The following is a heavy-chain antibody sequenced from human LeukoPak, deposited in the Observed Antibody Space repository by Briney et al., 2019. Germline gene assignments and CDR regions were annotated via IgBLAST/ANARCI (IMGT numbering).Heavy chain of an antibody. V-gene: IGHV3-33*01. CDR3: ARDPGSQQGFDY. D-gene: IGHD1/OR15-1a*01. Sequence: GGSLRLSCAASGFTFSSYGMHWVRQAPGKGLEWVAVIWYDGSNKYYAYSVKGRFTISRDNSKNTLYLQMNSLRAEDTAVYYCARDPGSQQGFDYWGQGTLVTVSS. J-gene: IGHJ4*02. CDR2: IWYDGSNK. CDR1: GFTFSSYG.